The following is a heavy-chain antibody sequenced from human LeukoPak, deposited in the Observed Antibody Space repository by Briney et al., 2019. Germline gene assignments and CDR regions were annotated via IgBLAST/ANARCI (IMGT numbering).Heavy chain of an antibody. CDR1: GGSISSYY. J-gene: IGHJ3*02. V-gene: IGHV4-59*12. CDR3: ARGTQTGADAFDI. D-gene: IGHD1-14*01. CDR2: IYSSGNA. Sequence: TPSETLSLTCTVSGGSISSYYWSWIRQPPGKGLEWIGYIYSSGNAYYNPSLKSRVSMSVDTSKNQFSLKLSSVTAADTAVYFCARGTQTGADAFDIWGQGTVVTVSS.